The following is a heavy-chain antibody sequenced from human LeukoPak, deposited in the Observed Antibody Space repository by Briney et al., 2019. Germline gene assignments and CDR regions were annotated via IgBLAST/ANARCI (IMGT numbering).Heavy chain of an antibody. CDR1: GYTFTGYY. D-gene: IGHD3-22*01. J-gene: IGHJ4*02. Sequence: ASVKVSCKASGYTFTGYYMHWVRQAPGQGLEWMGWINPNSGGPNYAQKFQGRVTMTRDTSISTAYMELSRLRSDDTAVYYCARESYYDSSTRYWGQGTLVTVSS. V-gene: IGHV1-2*02. CDR3: ARESYYDSSTRY. CDR2: INPNSGGP.